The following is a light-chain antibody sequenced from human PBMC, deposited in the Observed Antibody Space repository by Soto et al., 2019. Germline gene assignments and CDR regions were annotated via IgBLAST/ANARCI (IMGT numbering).Light chain of an antibody. CDR1: HSLLHSDGYNY. J-gene: IGKJ1*01. CDR3: MQALQTPWT. V-gene: IGKV2-28*01. CDR2: LGS. Sequence: DIVMTESPLSLPVTPGERASISCRSSHSLLHSDGYNYLDWYLQKPGQSPQILIYLGSNRASGVPDRLSGSGSGTDFTLKISRVEAEDVGVYYCMQALQTPWTCGQGTKVDIK.